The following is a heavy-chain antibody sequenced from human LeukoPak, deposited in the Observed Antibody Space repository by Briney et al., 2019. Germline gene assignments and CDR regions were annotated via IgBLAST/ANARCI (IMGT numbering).Heavy chain of an antibody. CDR1: GFTFSSYS. Sequence: PGGSLRLSCAASGFTFSSYSMNWVRQAPGKGLEWVSSISSSSSYIYYADSVKGRFTISRDNAENSLYLQMNSLRAEDTAVYYCARDPPTFWQPEYYFDYWGQGTLVTVSS. CDR2: ISSSSSYI. D-gene: IGHD1-14*01. CDR3: ARDPPTFWQPEYYFDY. V-gene: IGHV3-21*01. J-gene: IGHJ4*02.